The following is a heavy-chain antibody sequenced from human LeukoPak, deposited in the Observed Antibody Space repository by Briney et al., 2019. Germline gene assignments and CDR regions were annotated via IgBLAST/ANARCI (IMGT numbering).Heavy chain of an antibody. CDR3: ARGGTMVRGVIPLGY. J-gene: IGHJ4*02. D-gene: IGHD3-10*01. CDR1: GYSISSGYY. Sequence: PSETLSLTCTVSGYSISSGYYWGWLRQPPGKGLEWIGSIYHSGSTYYNPSLKSRVTISVDTSKNQFSLKLSSVTAADTAVYYCARGGTMVRGVIPLGYWGQGTLVTVSS. V-gene: IGHV4-38-2*02. CDR2: IYHSGST.